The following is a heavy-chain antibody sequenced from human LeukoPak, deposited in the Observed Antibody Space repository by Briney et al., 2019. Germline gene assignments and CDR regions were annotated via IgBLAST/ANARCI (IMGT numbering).Heavy chain of an antibody. CDR3: VSIPNSANFPNWFDP. D-gene: IGHD4/OR15-4a*01. CDR1: GFTFSSST. CDR2: ISSSSNYI. Sequence: PGGSLRLSCAASGFTFSSSTMNWVRQAPGKGLEWVSSISSSSNYIYYADSVKGRFTISRDNAKNSLYLQMNSLRADDTAVYYCVSIPNSANFPNWFDPWGQGTLVTVSS. V-gene: IGHV3-21*01. J-gene: IGHJ5*02.